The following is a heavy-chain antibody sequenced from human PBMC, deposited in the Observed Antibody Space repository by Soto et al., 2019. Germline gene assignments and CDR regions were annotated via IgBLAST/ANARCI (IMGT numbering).Heavy chain of an antibody. CDR2: IYYSVIT. CDR3: AVFFFQAEDGIRDL. V-gene: IGHV4-59*08. D-gene: IGHD2-21*01. Sequence: KGLQWIGYIYYSVITKYNPSLESRVSISVDTSKAQFYLKLSSVTAADTAVYYCAVFFFQAEDGIRDL. J-gene: IGHJ2*01.